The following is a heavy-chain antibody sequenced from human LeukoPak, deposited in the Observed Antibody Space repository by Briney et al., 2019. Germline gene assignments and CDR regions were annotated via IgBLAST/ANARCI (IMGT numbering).Heavy chain of an antibody. V-gene: IGHV4-4*02. D-gene: IGHD3-22*01. CDR2: IYHSGST. CDR1: GGSISSSNW. Sequence: PSETLSLTCAVSGGSISSSNWWSWVRQPPGKGLEWIGEIYHSGSTNYNPSLKSRVTISVDKSKNQFSLKLSSVTAADTAVYYCARDGSGYWNWFDPWGQGTLVTVSS. CDR3: ARDGSGYWNWFDP. J-gene: IGHJ5*02.